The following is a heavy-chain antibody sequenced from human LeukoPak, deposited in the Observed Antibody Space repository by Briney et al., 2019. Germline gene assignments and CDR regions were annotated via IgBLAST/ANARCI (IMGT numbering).Heavy chain of an antibody. J-gene: IGHJ3*02. V-gene: IGHV1-2*02. Sequence: ASVKVSCKASGYTFTGYYMHWVRQAPGQGLEWMGWINPNSGGTNYAQKLQGRVTMTTDTSTSTAYMELRSLRSDDTAVYYCARDFTPAYYDYVWGRGRAFDIWGQGTMVTVSS. CDR3: ARDFTPAYYDYVWGRGRAFDI. D-gene: IGHD3-16*01. CDR1: GYTFTGYY. CDR2: INPNSGGT.